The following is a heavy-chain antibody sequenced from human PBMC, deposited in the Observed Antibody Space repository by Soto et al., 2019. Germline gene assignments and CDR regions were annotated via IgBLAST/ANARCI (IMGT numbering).Heavy chain of an antibody. CDR2: ISWNSGSI. D-gene: IGHD6-19*01. J-gene: IGHJ4*02. Sequence: EVQLVESGGGSVQPGRSLRLSCVASGFTFESYAMHWVRQVPGKGLEWVSGISWNSGSIGYEDYVKGRFTISRDNAQKSLYLEMNSQRVEDTAFYYCVKDIHEQWLVSHFEYWGQGALVTVSS. CDR1: GFTFESYA. CDR3: VKDIHEQWLVSHFEY. V-gene: IGHV3-9*01.